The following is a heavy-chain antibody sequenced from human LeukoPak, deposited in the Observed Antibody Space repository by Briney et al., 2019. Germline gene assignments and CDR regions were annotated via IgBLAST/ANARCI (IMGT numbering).Heavy chain of an antibody. J-gene: IGHJ5*02. D-gene: IGHD3-16*01. Sequence: ASVKVSCKASGYTFTGYYMHWVRQAPGQGLEWMGWINPNSGGTNYAQKFQGRVTMTRDTSISTAYMELSRLRSDDTAVYYCARVRQGGITIGWFDPWGQGTLVTVSS. CDR2: INPNSGGT. CDR3: ARVRQGGITIGWFDP. V-gene: IGHV1-2*02. CDR1: GYTFTGYY.